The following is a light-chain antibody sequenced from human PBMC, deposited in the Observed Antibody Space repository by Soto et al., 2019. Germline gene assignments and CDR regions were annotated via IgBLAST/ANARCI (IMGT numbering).Light chain of an antibody. J-gene: IGKJ1*01. CDR2: GAS. CDR3: QQYGSGSSLWT. V-gene: IGKV3-20*01. CDR1: QSVSSSY. Sequence: EIVLTQSPGTLSLSPGERATLSCRASQSVSSSYLAWYQQKPGQAPRLLIYGASSRATGIPDRFSGSGSGTDFTLTISRLEPEDFAVYYCQQYGSGSSLWTFGQGTKVEIK.